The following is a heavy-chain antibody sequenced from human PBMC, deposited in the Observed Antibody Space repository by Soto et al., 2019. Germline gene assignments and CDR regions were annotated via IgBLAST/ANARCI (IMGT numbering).Heavy chain of an antibody. Sequence: EVHLVESGGGLVKPGGSLRLTCAASGFIFSDYTMNWVRQAPGKGLEWVSSISRGSDYIFYADTVKGRFTISRDNARNSLYLQTTSLRAEDTAVYYCAKDSGCVNNACAYDPWGQGTLVTVSS. D-gene: IGHD1-20*01. J-gene: IGHJ5*02. CDR3: AKDSGCVNNACAYDP. CDR1: GFIFSDYT. CDR2: ISRGSDYI. V-gene: IGHV3-21*01.